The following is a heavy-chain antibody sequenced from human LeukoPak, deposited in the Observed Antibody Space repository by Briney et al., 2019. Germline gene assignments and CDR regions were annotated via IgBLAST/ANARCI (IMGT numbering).Heavy chain of an antibody. CDR1: GFTFSSYW. Sequence: GGSLRLSCAVSGFTFSSYWMSWVRQAPGKGLEWVASIRQDGGEKSYVDSVKGRFTISRDNTKNSLYLQMSSLRAEDTAVYYCARVSWDTAMARDYWGQGNLVTVSS. V-gene: IGHV3-7*01. CDR3: ARVSWDTAMARDY. CDR2: IRQDGGEK. J-gene: IGHJ4*02. D-gene: IGHD5-18*01.